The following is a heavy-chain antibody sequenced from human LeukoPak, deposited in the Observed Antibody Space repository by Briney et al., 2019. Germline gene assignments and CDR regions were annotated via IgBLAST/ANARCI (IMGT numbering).Heavy chain of an antibody. CDR1: GYSISSGYY. V-gene: IGHV4-38-2*01. CDR2: IYHSGST. CDR3: ARLAVRPFYYMDV. J-gene: IGHJ6*03. Sequence: KPSETLSLTCAVSGYSISSGYYWGWIRQPPGKGLEWIGSIYHSGSTYYNPSLNSRVTISVDTSKNQFSLKLSSVTAADTAVYYCARLAVRPFYYMDVWGKGTTVTVSS. D-gene: IGHD2-2*01.